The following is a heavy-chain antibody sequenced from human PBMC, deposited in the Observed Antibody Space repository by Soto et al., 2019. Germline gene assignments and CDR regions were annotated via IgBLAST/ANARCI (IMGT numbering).Heavy chain of an antibody. Sequence: QVQLVQSGAEVKKPGSSVKVSCKASGGTFSSYAISWVRQAPGQGLEWMGGIIPIFGTANYAQKFQGRVTNTADESTSTAYMELSSLRSEDTALYYCARCSIAAVLLNYYYYGMDVWGQGTTVTVSS. V-gene: IGHV1-69*01. CDR1: GGTFSSYA. CDR2: IIPIFGTA. CDR3: ARCSIAAVLLNYYYYGMDV. D-gene: IGHD6-13*01. J-gene: IGHJ6*02.